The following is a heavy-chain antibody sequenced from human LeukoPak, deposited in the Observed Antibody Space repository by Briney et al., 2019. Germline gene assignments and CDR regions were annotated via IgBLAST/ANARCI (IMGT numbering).Heavy chain of an antibody. CDR3: AKTFAKVTAIPRYFQH. J-gene: IGHJ1*01. D-gene: IGHD2-21*02. V-gene: IGHV3-23*01. Sequence: GGSLRLSCAASGFTFSSYAMSWVRQAPGKGLKWVSAISGSGGSTYYADSVKGRFTISRDNSKNTLYLQMNSLRAEDTAVYYCAKTFAKVTAIPRYFQHWGQGTLVTVSS. CDR1: GFTFSSYA. CDR2: ISGSGGST.